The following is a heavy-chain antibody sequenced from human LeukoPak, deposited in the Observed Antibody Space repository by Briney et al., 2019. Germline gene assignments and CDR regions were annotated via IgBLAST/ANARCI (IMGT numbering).Heavy chain of an antibody. CDR2: ISPSDNGI. V-gene: IGHV3-48*04. CDR3: ARGKSGYCSGGSCRHYFDY. Sequence: GGSLRLSCAASGFTFSSYGMSWVRQAPGKGLEWVSYISPSDNGIYYADSVEGRFTISRDNAKNSLYLQMNSLRAEDTAVYYCARGKSGYCSGGSCRHYFDYWGQGTLVTVSS. CDR1: GFTFSSYG. D-gene: IGHD2-15*01. J-gene: IGHJ4*02.